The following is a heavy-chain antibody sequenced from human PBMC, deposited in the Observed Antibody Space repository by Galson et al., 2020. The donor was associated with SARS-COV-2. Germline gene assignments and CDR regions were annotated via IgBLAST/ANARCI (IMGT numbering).Heavy chain of an antibody. CDR3: ARENGGMDV. J-gene: IGHJ6*02. Sequence: SETLSLTCTVSGGSISSSSYYWGWIRQPPGKGLEWIGSIYYSGSTYYNPSLKSRVTISVDTSKNQFSLKLSSVTAADTAVYYCARENGGMDVWGQGTTVTVSS. V-gene: IGHV4-39*07. D-gene: IGHD2-8*01. CDR1: GGSISSSSYY. CDR2: IYYSGST.